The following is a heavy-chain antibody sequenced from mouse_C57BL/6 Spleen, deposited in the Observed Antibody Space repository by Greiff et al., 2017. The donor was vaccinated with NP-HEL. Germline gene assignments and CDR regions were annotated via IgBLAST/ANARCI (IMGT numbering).Heavy chain of an antibody. Sequence: VKLMESGPGLVAPSQSLSITCTVSGFSLTSYGVHWVRQPPGKGLEWLVVIWSDGSTTYNSALKSRLSISKDNSKSQVFLKMNSLQTDDTAMYYCARHALRYYAMDYWGQGTSVTVSS. CDR2: IWSDGST. D-gene: IGHD1-1*01. CDR3: ARHALRYYAMDY. CDR1: GFSLTSYG. J-gene: IGHJ4*01. V-gene: IGHV2-6-1*01.